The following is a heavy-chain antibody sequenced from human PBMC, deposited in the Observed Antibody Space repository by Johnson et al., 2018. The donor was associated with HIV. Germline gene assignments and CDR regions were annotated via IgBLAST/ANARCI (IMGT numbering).Heavy chain of an antibody. V-gene: IGHV3-30*03. CDR3: TTGAFHAYDM. J-gene: IGHJ3*02. CDR2: ISYDGSNK. Sequence: QLQLAESGGGLVQPGGSLRLSCAASGFTFSSNYMSWVRQAPGKGLEWVAVISYDGSNKYYADSVKGRFTISRDNSKNTLYLQMNSLRAEDTAVYYCTTGAFHAYDMWGQGTMVTVAS. CDR1: GFTFSSNY. D-gene: IGHD1-1*01.